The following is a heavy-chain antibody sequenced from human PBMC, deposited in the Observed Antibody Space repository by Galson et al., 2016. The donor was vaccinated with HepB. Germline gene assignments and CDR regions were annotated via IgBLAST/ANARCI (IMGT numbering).Heavy chain of an antibody. CDR1: GFTVSNNY. J-gene: IGHJ4*02. CDR3: ARTTSRYRSDITTGDY. V-gene: IGHV3-53*01. D-gene: IGHD3-3*01. Sequence: SLRLSCAASGFTVSNNYMSWVRQAPGKGLEWVSVIFGGGDTFYSDSVKGRFTISRDDSKNTVFLHMNSLRAEDTAVYYCARTTSRYRSDITTGDYWGQGTLVTVSS. CDR2: IFGGGDT.